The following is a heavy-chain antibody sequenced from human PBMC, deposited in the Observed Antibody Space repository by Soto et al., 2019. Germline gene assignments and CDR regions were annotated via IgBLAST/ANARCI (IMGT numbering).Heavy chain of an antibody. D-gene: IGHD6-13*01. CDR1: GYTFTSYG. V-gene: IGHV1-18*01. Sequence: VPLVQSGAEVKKPGASVKVSCKASGYTFTSYGISWVRQAPGQGLEWMGWISAYNGNTNYAQKLQGRVTMTTDTYTSTAYMELRSLSSDDTAVYYCARDPSQYSSNWYWFDPWGQGTLVTVCS. CDR3: ARDPSQYSSNWYWFDP. CDR2: ISAYNGNT. J-gene: IGHJ5*02.